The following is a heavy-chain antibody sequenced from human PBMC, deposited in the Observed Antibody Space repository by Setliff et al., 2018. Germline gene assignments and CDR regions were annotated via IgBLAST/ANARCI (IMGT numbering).Heavy chain of an antibody. Sequence: ASVKVSCKASGYTFSSYAMNWVRQAPGQGLEWMGWINTNTGNPTYAQDFTGRFVFSLDTSVSTAYLQISSLKGEDTGVYYCARASRYGTIRYRGDYYMDVWGKGTTVTVSS. J-gene: IGHJ6*03. D-gene: IGHD5-12*01. CDR1: GYTFSSYA. CDR3: ARASRYGTIRYRGDYYMDV. CDR2: INTNTGNP. V-gene: IGHV7-4-1*02.